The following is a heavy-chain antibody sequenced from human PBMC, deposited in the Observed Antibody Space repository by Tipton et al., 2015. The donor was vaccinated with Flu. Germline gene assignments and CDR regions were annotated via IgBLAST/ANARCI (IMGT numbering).Heavy chain of an antibody. D-gene: IGHD2-15*01. CDR2: IHHSGST. J-gene: IGHJ4*02. Sequence: TLSLTCAVYGGSFSGYYWSWLRQPPGKGLEWIGGIHHSGSTNYNPSLKSRVTISVDTSKNQFSLKLSSVTAADTAVYYCAVGDCSGGSCYSRRRPFDYWGQRTLVTVSS. V-gene: IGHV4-34*01. CDR1: GGSFSGYY. CDR3: AVGDCSGGSCYSRRRPFDY.